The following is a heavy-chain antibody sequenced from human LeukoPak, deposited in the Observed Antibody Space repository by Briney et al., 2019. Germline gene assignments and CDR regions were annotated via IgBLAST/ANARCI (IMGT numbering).Heavy chain of an antibody. V-gene: IGHV3-53*01. CDR2: IYSAGST. CDR1: GFTVSSSY. Sequence: GGSLRLSCAASGFTVSSSYMSWVRQAPGKGLEWVSVIYSAGSTYYADSVKGRFTISRGNSKNTMYLQMNSLRAEDTAVYYCAKGPAGTGFDYWGQGTLVTVSS. CDR3: AKGPAGTGFDY. J-gene: IGHJ4*02. D-gene: IGHD6-19*01.